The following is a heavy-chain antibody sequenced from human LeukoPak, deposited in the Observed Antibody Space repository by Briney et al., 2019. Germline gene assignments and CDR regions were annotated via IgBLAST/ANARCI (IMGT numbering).Heavy chain of an antibody. J-gene: IGHJ4*02. D-gene: IGHD5-18*01. Sequence: GASVKVSCTASGYTLTSYYLHWVRQAPGQGLEWMAIINPSGGSTSYAQKFQGRVTMTRDTSTSTVYMELSSLRSEDTAVYYCARSHTAMVLVYWGQGTLVTVSS. V-gene: IGHV1-46*01. CDR1: GYTLTSYY. CDR3: ARSHTAMVLVY. CDR2: INPSGGST.